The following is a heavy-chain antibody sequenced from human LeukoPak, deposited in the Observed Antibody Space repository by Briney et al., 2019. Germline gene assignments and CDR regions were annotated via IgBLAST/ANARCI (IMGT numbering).Heavy chain of an antibody. J-gene: IGHJ4*02. Sequence: PSETLSLTCTVSGGSISSGGYYWSWIRQHPGKGLEWIGYIYYSGSTNYNPSLKSRVTISVDTSKNQFSLKLSSVTAADTAVYYCARGSFIVGATIIDYWGQGTLVTVSS. CDR2: IYYSGST. CDR3: ARGSFIVGATIIDY. V-gene: IGHV4-61*08. CDR1: GGSISSGGYY. D-gene: IGHD1-26*01.